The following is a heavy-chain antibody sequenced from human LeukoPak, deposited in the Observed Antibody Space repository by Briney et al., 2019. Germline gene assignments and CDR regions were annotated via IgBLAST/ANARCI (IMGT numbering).Heavy chain of an antibody. D-gene: IGHD2-15*01. J-gene: IGHJ3*02. CDR1: GYTFTSYA. Sequence: GASVKVSCKASGYTFTSYAMNWVRQAPGQGLEWMGWINTNTGNPTYAQGFTGRFVFSLDTSVSTAYLQISSLKAEGTAVYYCARVDRLGYCSGGSCSRGAFDIWGQGTMVTVSS. V-gene: IGHV7-4-1*02. CDR2: INTNTGNP. CDR3: ARVDRLGYCSGGSCSRGAFDI.